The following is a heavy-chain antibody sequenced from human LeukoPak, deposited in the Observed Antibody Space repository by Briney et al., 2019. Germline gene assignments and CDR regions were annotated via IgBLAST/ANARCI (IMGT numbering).Heavy chain of an antibody. CDR1: GYTFTSYG. J-gene: IGHJ4*02. Sequence: GASVKVSCKASGYTFTSYGISWARQAPGQGLEWMGWISAYNGNTNYAQKLQGRVTMTTDTSTSTAYMELRSLRSDDTAVYYCARDPDSGYDGSVDYWGQGTLVTVSS. V-gene: IGHV1-18*01. D-gene: IGHD5-12*01. CDR3: ARDPDSGYDGSVDY. CDR2: ISAYNGNT.